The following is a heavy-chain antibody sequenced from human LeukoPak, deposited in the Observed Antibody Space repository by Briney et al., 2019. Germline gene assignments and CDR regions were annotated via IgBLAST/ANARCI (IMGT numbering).Heavy chain of an antibody. CDR3: AREPMVRGVIMEAFDI. Sequence: ASVKVSCKASGYTFTSYGISWVRQAPGQGLEWMGWISAYNGNTNYAQKLQGRVTMTTDTSTSTAYMELRSLRSDDTAVYYCAREPMVRGVIMEAFDIWGQGTMVTVSS. CDR2: ISAYNGNT. D-gene: IGHD3-10*01. V-gene: IGHV1-18*01. CDR1: GYTFTSYG. J-gene: IGHJ3*02.